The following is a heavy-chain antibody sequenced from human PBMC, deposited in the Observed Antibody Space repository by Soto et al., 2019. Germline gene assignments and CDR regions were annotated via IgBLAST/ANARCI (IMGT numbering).Heavy chain of an antibody. D-gene: IGHD1-26*01. J-gene: IGHJ5*02. Sequence: QVQLVESGGGVVQPGRSLRLSCVASGFTFYNYGMHWVRQAPGKGLEWVAAIWPDGDIEHYTDSVKGRFTISRDNSRNTLYLQMNRLSAEDTAMYYCAKVGIVATTQMGWFDPWGQGTLVIVSS. V-gene: IGHV3-33*06. CDR3: AKVGIVATTQMGWFDP. CDR2: IWPDGDIE. CDR1: GFTFYNYG.